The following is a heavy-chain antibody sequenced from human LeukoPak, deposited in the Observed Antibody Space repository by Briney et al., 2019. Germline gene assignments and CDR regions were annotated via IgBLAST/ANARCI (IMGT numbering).Heavy chain of an antibody. V-gene: IGHV3-74*01. J-gene: IGHJ4*02. CDR3: ARVPSIAPGD. D-gene: IGHD2-15*01. Sequence: GRSLRLSCAASGFTFSTYWLHWVRQAPGKGLVWVSRINSDGSSTSYADSVKGRFTISRDNAKNTLYLQMNSLRAEDTAVYYCARVPSIAPGDWGQGTLVTVSS. CDR2: INSDGSST. CDR1: GFTFSTYW.